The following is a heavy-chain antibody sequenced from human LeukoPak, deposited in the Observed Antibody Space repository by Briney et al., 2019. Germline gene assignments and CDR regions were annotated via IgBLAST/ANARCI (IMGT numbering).Heavy chain of an antibody. CDR3: ARMDSSGYYFDY. CDR1: GGTFSSYA. J-gene: IGHJ4*02. CDR2: IIPIFGTA. D-gene: IGHD3-22*01. V-gene: IGHV1-69*05. Sequence: ASVKVSCKASGGTFSSYAISWVRQAPGQGLEWTGGIIPIFGTANYAQKFQGRVTITTDESTSTAYMELSSLRSEDTAVYYCARMDSSGYYFDYWGQGTLVTVSS.